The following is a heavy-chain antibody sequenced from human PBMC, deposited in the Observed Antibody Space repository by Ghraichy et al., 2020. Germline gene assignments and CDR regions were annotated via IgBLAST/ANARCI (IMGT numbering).Heavy chain of an antibody. CDR1: GGSISSYY. CDR2: IYYSGST. D-gene: IGHD5-18*01. J-gene: IGHJ5*02. Sequence: ESLNISCTVSGGSISSYYWSWIRQPPGKGLEWIGYIYYSGSTNYNPSLKSRVTISVDTSKNQFSLKLSSVTAADTAVYYCARQLWLGQGWFDPWGQGTLVTVSS. V-gene: IGHV4-59*08. CDR3: ARQLWLGQGWFDP.